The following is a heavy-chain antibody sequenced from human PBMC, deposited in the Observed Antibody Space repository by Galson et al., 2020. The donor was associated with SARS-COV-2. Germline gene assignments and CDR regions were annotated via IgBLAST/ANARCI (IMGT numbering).Heavy chain of an antibody. CDR2: IVVGSGNT. CDR3: AAVYCSSTSCSDAFDI. J-gene: IGHJ3*02. CDR1: GFTFTSSA. Sequence: SVKVSCKASGFTFTSSAMQWVRQARGQRLEWIGWIVVGSGNTNYAQKFQERVTITRGMSTSTAYMELSSLRSEDTAVYYCAAVYCSSTSCSDAFDIWGQGTMVTVSS. V-gene: IGHV1-58*02. D-gene: IGHD2-2*01.